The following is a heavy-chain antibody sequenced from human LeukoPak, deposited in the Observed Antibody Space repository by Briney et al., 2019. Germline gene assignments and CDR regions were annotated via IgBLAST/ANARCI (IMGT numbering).Heavy chain of an antibody. CDR3: ARVPDPSRYSSSWYGGSELRGWFDP. J-gene: IGHJ5*02. Sequence: GASVKVSCKASGYTFTSYAMHWVRQAPGQRLEWMGWINAGNGNTKYSQKFQGRVTITRDTSASTAYMELSSLRSEDTAVYYCARVPDPSRYSSSWYGGSELRGWFDPWGQGTLVTVSS. CDR2: INAGNGNT. CDR1: GYTFTSYA. D-gene: IGHD6-13*01. V-gene: IGHV1-3*01.